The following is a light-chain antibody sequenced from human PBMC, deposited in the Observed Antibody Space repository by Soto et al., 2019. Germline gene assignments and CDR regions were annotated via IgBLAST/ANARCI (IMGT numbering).Light chain of an antibody. CDR1: SSDVGGYNY. Sequence: QSALTQPASVSGSPGQSITISCTGTSSDVGGYNYVSWYQQHPGQVPKLTIYEVTNRPSGVSSRFSGSKSCNTASLTISGLQADDDADYYCSSYTNSDTWVFGGGTKLTVL. CDR3: SSYTNSDTWV. CDR2: EVT. J-gene: IGLJ3*02. V-gene: IGLV2-14*01.